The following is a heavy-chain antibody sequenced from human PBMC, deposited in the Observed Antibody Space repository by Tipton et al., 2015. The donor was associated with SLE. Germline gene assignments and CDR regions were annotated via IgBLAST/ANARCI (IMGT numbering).Heavy chain of an antibody. CDR3: ARVLVDTAMVTRDDAFDI. J-gene: IGHJ3*02. CDR1: GDSVSSNSAA. Sequence: GLVKPSQTLSLTCAISGDSVSSNSAAWNWIRQSPSRGLEWLGRTYYRSKWYNDYAVSVKSRITINPDTSKNQFSLQLNSVTPEDTAVYYCARVLVDTAMVTRDDAFDIWGQGTMVTVSS. CDR2: TYYRSKWYN. V-gene: IGHV6-1*01. D-gene: IGHD5-18*01.